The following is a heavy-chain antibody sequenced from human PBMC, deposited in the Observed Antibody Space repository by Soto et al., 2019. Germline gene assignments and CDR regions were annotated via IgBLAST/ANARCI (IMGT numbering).Heavy chain of an antibody. V-gene: IGHV3-21*01. Sequence: GGSLRLSCAASGFTFTRYSMNWVRQAPGKGLEWVSSISSTTNYIYYADSMRGRFTVSRDNAKNSVYLEMNSLSAEDTAVYYCARESEDLTSNFDYWGQGTLVTVSS. CDR3: ARESEDLTSNFDY. CDR1: GFTFTRYS. J-gene: IGHJ4*02. CDR2: ISSTTNYI.